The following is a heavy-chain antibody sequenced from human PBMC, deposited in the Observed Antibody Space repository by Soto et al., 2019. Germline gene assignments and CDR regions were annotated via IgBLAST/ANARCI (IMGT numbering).Heavy chain of an antibody. D-gene: IGHD3-10*01. J-gene: IGHJ4*02. CDR2: IIPIFGTA. CDR1: GGTFSSYA. Sequence: GASVKVSCKASGGTFSSYAISWVRQAPGQGLEWMGGIIPIFGTANYAQRFQGRVTITADESTSTAYMELSSLRSEDTAVYYCAIYGSASYYDWGQGTLVTVSS. V-gene: IGHV1-69*13. CDR3: AIYGSASYYD.